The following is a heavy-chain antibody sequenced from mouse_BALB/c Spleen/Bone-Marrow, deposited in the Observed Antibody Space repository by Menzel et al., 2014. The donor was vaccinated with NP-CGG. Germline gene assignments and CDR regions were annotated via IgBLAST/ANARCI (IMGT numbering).Heavy chain of an antibody. D-gene: IGHD2-3*01. CDR1: GFAFSGFW. CDR3: ARLGYYGGFAY. Sequence: EVKVEESGGGLVQPGGSLKLSCAASGFAFSGFWMGWVRQAPGKGLEWIGEINPDSSTINYAPSLKDRFIISRDKAKNTLYLQVSKVRSEETTLYYCARLGYYGGFAYWGQGTLVTVSA. V-gene: IGHV4-1*02. CDR2: INPDSSTI. J-gene: IGHJ3*01.